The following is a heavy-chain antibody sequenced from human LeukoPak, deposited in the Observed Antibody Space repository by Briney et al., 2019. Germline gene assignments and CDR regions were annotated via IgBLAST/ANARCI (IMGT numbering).Heavy chain of an antibody. Sequence: SETLSLTCTVSGGSISGHYWSWIRQPPGKGLEWVGYISYSGSTKYNPSLKSRVTMSIDTSKNQYSLKLSFVAAADTAVYYCARVLVGVGDNKGRAFDIWGQGTMVSVSS. CDR1: GGSISGHY. J-gene: IGHJ3*02. V-gene: IGHV4-59*11. CDR3: ARVLVGVGDNKGRAFDI. CDR2: ISYSGST. D-gene: IGHD2-15*01.